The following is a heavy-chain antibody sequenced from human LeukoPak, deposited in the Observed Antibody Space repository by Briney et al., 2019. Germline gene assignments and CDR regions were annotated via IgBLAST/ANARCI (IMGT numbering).Heavy chain of an antibody. Sequence: GGSLRLSCVASGFTFSSYWMHWVRQAPGKGLVWVSRINSDGSSTKCADSVKGRFTISRDNAKNTLYLQMNSLRAEDTAVYYCAKLRSGTAMVLILDYWGQGTLVTVSS. CDR3: AKLRSGTAMVLILDY. J-gene: IGHJ4*02. CDR2: INSDGSST. D-gene: IGHD5-18*01. V-gene: IGHV3-74*03. CDR1: GFTFSSYW.